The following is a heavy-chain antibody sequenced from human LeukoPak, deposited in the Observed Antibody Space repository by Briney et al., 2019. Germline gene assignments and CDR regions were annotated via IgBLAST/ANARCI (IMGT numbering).Heavy chain of an antibody. CDR3: AVLNSGWRFQH. CDR1: GFTFSTYE. Sequence: GGSLRLSCAASGFTFSTYEMNWVRQAPGKGLEWVSSLTSSGTPTFYAASVKGRFTVSRDNSKNTLYLQMTSLRAEDTAVYYCAVLNSGWRFQHWGQGTLVTVSS. V-gene: IGHV3-48*03. J-gene: IGHJ1*01. CDR2: LTSSGTPT. D-gene: IGHD6-19*01.